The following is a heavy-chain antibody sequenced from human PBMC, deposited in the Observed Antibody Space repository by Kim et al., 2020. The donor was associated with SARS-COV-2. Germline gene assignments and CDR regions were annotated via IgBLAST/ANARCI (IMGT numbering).Heavy chain of an antibody. V-gene: IGHV3-64*01. J-gene: IGHJ6*02. CDR1: GFTFSSYA. D-gene: IGHD3-3*01. CDR3: ARRFTIFGVDFRGGMDV. CDR2: ISSNGGST. Sequence: GGSLRLSCAASGFTFSSYAMHWVRQAPGKGLEYVSAISSNGGSTYYANSVKGRFTISRDNSKNTLYLQMGSLRAEDMAVYYCARRFTIFGVDFRGGMDVWGQGTTVTVSS.